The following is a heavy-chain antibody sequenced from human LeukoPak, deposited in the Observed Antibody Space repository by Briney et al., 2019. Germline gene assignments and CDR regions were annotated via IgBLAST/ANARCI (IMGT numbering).Heavy chain of an antibody. V-gene: IGHV4-39*07. J-gene: IGHJ3*02. D-gene: IGHD3-22*01. Sequence: SETLSLTCTVSGGSISSSSYYWGWIRQPPGKGLEWIGSIYYSGSTYYNPSLKSRVTISVDTSKNQFSLKLSSVTAADTAVYYCARARYYYDSSGYYPPSAFDIWGQGTMVTVPS. CDR1: GGSISSSSYY. CDR3: ARARYYYDSSGYYPPSAFDI. CDR2: IYYSGST.